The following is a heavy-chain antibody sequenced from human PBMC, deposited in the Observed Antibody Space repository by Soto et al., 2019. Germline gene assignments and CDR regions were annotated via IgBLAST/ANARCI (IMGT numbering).Heavy chain of an antibody. V-gene: IGHV3-30*04. CDR3: ARAPGTGGLDY. Sequence: GGSLRLSCAASGFTFSSYAMHWVRQAPGKGLEWVAVISYDGSNKYYADSVKGRFTISRDNSKNTLYLQMNSLRAEDTAVYYCARAPGTGGLDYWGQGTLVTVSS. CDR1: GFTFSSYA. D-gene: IGHD2-8*02. CDR2: ISYDGSNK. J-gene: IGHJ4*02.